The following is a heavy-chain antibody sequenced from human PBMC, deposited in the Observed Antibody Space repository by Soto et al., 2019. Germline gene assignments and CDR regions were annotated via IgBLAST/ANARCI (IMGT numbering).Heavy chain of an antibody. Sequence: PGRSLRLPWAAFEFNFSSYAISWIRQATGKGLEWVSAISGSGGSTYYADSVKGRFTISRDNSKNTLYLQMNSPRAEDTAVYYCAKKTVMVRGVIILLYFDYWGQGTLVTVSS. CDR1: EFNFSSYA. V-gene: IGHV3-23*01. CDR3: AKKTVMVRGVIILLYFDY. D-gene: IGHD3-10*01. J-gene: IGHJ4*02. CDR2: ISGSGGST.